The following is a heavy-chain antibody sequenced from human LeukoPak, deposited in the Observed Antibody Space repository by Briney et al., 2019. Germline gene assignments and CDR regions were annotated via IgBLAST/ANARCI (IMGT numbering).Heavy chain of an antibody. J-gene: IGHJ4*02. Sequence: GASVKVSCKASGDTFSSYVINWVRQAPGQGLEWMGRINPRDGETSFAQKFQGRVTMTRDTSISTAYMELSGLRSDDTAVYYCGRDWELRFHQGGLDYWGQGTLVTVSS. CDR3: GRDWELRFHQGGLDY. CDR1: GDTFSSYV. V-gene: IGHV1-2*06. D-gene: IGHD3-3*01. CDR2: INPRDGET.